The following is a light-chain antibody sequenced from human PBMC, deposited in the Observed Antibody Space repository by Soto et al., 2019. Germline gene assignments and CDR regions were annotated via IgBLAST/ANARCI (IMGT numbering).Light chain of an antibody. V-gene: IGKV1-17*01. Sequence: DLQMTQSPASLSASVGDRVTITCRASQDIRNDLGWYQQKPGKAPKRLIYFASKLQSGVPSRFSCSGSGTELPLTISRLQPEDFPTYFCLQLYGYHFSFGPGTKVDV. J-gene: IGKJ3*01. CDR2: FAS. CDR3: LQLYGYHFS. CDR1: QDIRND.